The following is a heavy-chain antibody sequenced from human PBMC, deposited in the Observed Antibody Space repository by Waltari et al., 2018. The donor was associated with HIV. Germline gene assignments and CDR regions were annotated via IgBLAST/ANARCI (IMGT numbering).Heavy chain of an antibody. CDR3: ARGQYGPGSREDY. D-gene: IGHD3-10*01. J-gene: IGHJ4*02. CDR2: INHSGRT. Sequence: QEHLQQWGTGLLSPSATQSPTSADQGGSYSMYYWSWIRQPPGKGLEWIAEINHSGRTNYNPSLKSRLTISVDTSKTQFSVKLTSVTAADTAVYFCARGQYGPGSREDYCGQGTLVTVAS. V-gene: IGHV4-34*02. CDR1: GGSYSMYY.